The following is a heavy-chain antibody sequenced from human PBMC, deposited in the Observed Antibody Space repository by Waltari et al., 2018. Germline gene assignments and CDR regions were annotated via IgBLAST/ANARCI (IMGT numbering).Heavy chain of an antibody. D-gene: IGHD1-26*01. Sequence: EVQLVETGGGLIQPGGSLRLSCAASGFTVSSNYMGWVRQAPGKGLEWVSVIYSGGSKYSADSVKGRFTISRDNSKNTLYLQMTRLRAEDTAVYYCARGGAELDYWGQGTLVTVSS. J-gene: IGHJ4*02. V-gene: IGHV3-53*02. CDR1: GFTVSSNY. CDR3: ARGGAELDY. CDR2: IYSGGSK.